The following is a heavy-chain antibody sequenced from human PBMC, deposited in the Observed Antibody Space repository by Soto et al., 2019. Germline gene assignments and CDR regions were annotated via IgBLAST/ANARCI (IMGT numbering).Heavy chain of an antibody. CDR2: YSGTT. CDR1: GASISRDH. J-gene: IGHJ4*02. Sequence: QVQLQESGPGLVKPSETLSLTCTVSGASISRDHWNWIRQPPGKGLEWIGEYSGTTNYNPSLRSRVPISVNTSNNQFPLKLSAVTAADTAVYFCATYTTGGGGRGYWGQGTLVTVSS. CDR3: ATYTTGGGGRGY. D-gene: IGHD3-16*01. V-gene: IGHV4-59*08.